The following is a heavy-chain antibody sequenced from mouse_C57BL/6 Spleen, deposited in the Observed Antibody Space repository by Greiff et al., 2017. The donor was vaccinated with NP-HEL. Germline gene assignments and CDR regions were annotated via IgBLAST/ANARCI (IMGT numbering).Heavy chain of an antibody. CDR2: INPSSGYT. V-gene: IGHV1-7*01. Sequence: QVHVKQSGAELAKPGASVKLSCKASGYTFTSYWMHWVKQRPGQGLEWIGYINPSSGYTKYNQKFKDKATLTADKSSSTAYMQLSSLTYEDSAVYYCANGYPAWFAYWGQGTLVTVSA. CDR1: GYTFTSYW. CDR3: ANGYPAWFAY. J-gene: IGHJ3*01. D-gene: IGHD2-2*01.